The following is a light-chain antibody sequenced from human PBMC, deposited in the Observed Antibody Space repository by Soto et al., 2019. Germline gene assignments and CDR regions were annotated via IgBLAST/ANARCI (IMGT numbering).Light chain of an antibody. V-gene: IGLV1-40*01. J-gene: IGLJ1*01. CDR3: QSYDSSLSAHCV. CDR1: SSNIGAGYD. CDR2: GNS. Sequence: QSVLTQPPSVSGAPGQRVTISCTGSSSNIGAGYDVHWYQQLPGTAPKLLIYGNSNRPSGVPDRFSGSKSGTSASLAITGLQAEDEADYYCQSYDSSLSAHCVFGTGPKVTVL.